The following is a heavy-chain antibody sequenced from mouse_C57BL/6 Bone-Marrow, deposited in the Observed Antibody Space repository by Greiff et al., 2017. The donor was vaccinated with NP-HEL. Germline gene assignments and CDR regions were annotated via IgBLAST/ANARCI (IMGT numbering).Heavy chain of an antibody. CDR1: GFSFNTYA. CDR2: IRSKSNNYAT. D-gene: IGHD2-5*01. J-gene: IGHJ3*01. CDR3: VRHEPYYSNGAFAY. Sequence: EVKLMESGGGLVQPKGSLKLSCAASGFSFNTYAMNWVRQAPGKGLEWVARIRSKSNNYATYYADSVKDRFTISRDDSESMLYLQMNNLKTEDTAMYYCVRHEPYYSNGAFAYWGQGTLVTVSA. V-gene: IGHV10-1*01.